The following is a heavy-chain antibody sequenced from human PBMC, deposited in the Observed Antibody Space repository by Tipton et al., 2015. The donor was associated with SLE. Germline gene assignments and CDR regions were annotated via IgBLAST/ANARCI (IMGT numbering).Heavy chain of an antibody. D-gene: IGHD2-21*02. J-gene: IGHJ4*02. CDR1: GGSISSSSYY. V-gene: IGHV4-39*01. CDR2: IYYSGST. CDR3: ARYGPGVTHFDY. Sequence: LRLSCTVSGGSISSSSYYWGWIRQPPGKGLEWIGSIYYSGSTYYNPSLKSRVTISVDTSNNQFSLNLTSVTAADTAVYYCARYGPGVTHFDYWGQGTLVTVSS.